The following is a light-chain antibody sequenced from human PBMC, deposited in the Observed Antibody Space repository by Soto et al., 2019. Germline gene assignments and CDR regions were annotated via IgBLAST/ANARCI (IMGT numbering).Light chain of an antibody. J-gene: IGKJ5*01. CDR2: VAS. CDR3: QRYDSLPPT. Sequence: DIQMTQSPSSLSASVGDRVTITCQASRDIGKYLNWFQEKPGKAPKLLIYVASNLQTGVPSRFSGSGSGTDFTFTISSLQPEDFATYYCQRYDSLPPTFGQGTRLEIK. CDR1: RDIGKY. V-gene: IGKV1-33*01.